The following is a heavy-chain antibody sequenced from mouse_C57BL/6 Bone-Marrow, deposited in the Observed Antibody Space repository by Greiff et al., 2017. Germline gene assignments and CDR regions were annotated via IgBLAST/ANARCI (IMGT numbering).Heavy chain of an antibody. CDR1: GYTFTDYA. CDR3: ARRRYFGSPAYWYFDV. Sequence: VQLQQSGPELVRPGVSVKISCKGSGYTFTDYAMHWVKQSHAKSLEWIGVISTYYGDASYNQKFKDKATITVDKSSSTAYMELARLTSEDSAVYYCARRRYFGSPAYWYFDVWGTGATVTVSS. J-gene: IGHJ1*03. D-gene: IGHD1-1*01. V-gene: IGHV1-67*01. CDR2: ISTYYGDA.